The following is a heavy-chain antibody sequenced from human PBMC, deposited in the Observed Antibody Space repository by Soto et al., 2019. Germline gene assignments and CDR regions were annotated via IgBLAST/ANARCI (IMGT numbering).Heavy chain of an antibody. Sequence: PEGSLRLSCAASGFTFSDYYMSWIRQAPGKGLEWVSYISSSGSTIYYADSVKGRFTISRDNAKNSLYLQMNSLRAEDTAVYYCARLLYDSSGYTNYYYYGMDVWGQGTTVTVSS. CDR2: ISSSGSTI. CDR1: GFTFSDYY. J-gene: IGHJ6*02. CDR3: ARLLYDSSGYTNYYYYGMDV. D-gene: IGHD3-22*01. V-gene: IGHV3-11*01.